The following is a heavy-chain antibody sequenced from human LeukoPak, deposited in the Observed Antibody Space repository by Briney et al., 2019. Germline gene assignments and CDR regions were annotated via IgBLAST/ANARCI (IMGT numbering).Heavy chain of an antibody. D-gene: IGHD1-7*01. CDR2: INPNSGGT. V-gene: IGHV1-2*06. CDR1: GYTFTGYY. CDR3: ARDITGTDFDY. J-gene: IGHJ4*02. Sequence: ASVKVSCKASGYTFTGYYMHWVRQAPGQGLEWMGRINPNSGGTNYAQKFQGRVTMTRDTSISTAYMGLSRLRSDDTAVYYCARDITGTDFDYWGQGTLVTVSS.